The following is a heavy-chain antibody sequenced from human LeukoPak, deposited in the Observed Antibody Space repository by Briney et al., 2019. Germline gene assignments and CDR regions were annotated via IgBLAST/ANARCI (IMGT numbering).Heavy chain of an antibody. J-gene: IGHJ4*02. CDR3: AYSCQVGRVLCPDY. D-gene: IGHD3-10*01. Sequence: GGSLRLSCAASGFTFSSYAMSWIRQAPGKGLEWVSAISGSGGSTYYADSVKGRFTISRDNSKNTLYLQMNSLRAEDTAVYYCAYSCQVGRVLCPDYWGQGTLVTVSS. CDR2: ISGSGGST. V-gene: IGHV3-23*01. CDR1: GFTFSSYA.